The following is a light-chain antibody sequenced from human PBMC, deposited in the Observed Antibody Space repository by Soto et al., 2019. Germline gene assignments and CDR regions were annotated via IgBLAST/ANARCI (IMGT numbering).Light chain of an antibody. J-gene: IGKJ1*01. CDR1: QGISNY. CDR3: QNYNSAPLT. V-gene: IGKV1-27*01. CDR2: AAS. Sequence: DIQMTQSPSSLSASVGDRVTITCRASQGISNYLAWYQQKPGKVPKLLIYAASTLQSGVPSRFSGSGSGTDFSLTISSLQDEYVANYYCQNYNSAPLTFGQGTKVDIK.